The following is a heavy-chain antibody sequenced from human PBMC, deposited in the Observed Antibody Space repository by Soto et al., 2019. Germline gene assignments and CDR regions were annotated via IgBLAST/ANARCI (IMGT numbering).Heavy chain of an antibody. CDR3: AKDSRSRVYYFDY. CDR1: GFTFSSYA. CDR2: ISGSGGST. V-gene: IGHV3-23*01. J-gene: IGHJ4*02. Sequence: PGGSLRLSCAASGFTFSSYAMSWVRQAPGKGLEWVSAISGSGGSTYYADSVKGRFTISRDSSKNTLYLQMNSLRAEDTAVYYCAKDSRSRVYYFDYWGQGTLVTVSS.